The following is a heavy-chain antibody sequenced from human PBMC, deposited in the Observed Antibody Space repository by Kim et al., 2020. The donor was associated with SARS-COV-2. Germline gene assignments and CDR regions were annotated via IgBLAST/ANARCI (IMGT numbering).Heavy chain of an antibody. J-gene: IGHJ5*02. CDR2: ISSSSYI. V-gene: IGHV3-21*04. CDR3: AREISASMIVVVMGRWFDP. Sequence: GGSLRLSCAASGFTFSSYSMNWVRQAPGKGLEWVSSISSSSYIYYADSVKGRFTISRDNAKNSLYLQMNSLRAEDTAVYYCAREISASMIVVVMGRWFDPWGQGTLVTVSS. D-gene: IGHD3-22*01. CDR1: GFTFSSYS.